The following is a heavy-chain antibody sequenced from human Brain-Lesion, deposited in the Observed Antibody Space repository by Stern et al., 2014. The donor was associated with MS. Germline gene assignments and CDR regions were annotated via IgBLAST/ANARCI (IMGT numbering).Heavy chain of an antibody. CDR2: ISWYCGSI. J-gene: IGHJ4*02. CDR3: ARDITGSSAYFAY. D-gene: IGHD1-14*01. CDR1: GFSLAANA. Sequence: EESGRALVQPTRTLRLTCSVSGFSLAANAMHWGRLPPAQGKARDAGISWYCGSIGYADPVLDRLPTFTDDTFRPQYLLTHSLRPEDTALYYCARDITGSSAYFAYWGQGTLVTVSS. V-gene: IGHV3-9*01.